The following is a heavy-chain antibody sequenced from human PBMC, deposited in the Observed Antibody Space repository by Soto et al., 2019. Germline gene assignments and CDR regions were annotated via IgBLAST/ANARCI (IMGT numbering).Heavy chain of an antibody. J-gene: IGHJ4*02. CDR1: GGSISSSTNY. V-gene: IGHV4-39*07. CDR2: MYYSGNT. D-gene: IGHD3-10*01. CDR3: ARAPRGNYGYPSYFDY. Sequence: SETLSLTCTVSGGSISSSTNYWGWIRQPPGEGLEWIGTMYYSGNTYYNPSLKSRVTISVDTSKNQFSLKLSSVTAADTAVYYCARAPRGNYGYPSYFDYWGQGTLVTVSS.